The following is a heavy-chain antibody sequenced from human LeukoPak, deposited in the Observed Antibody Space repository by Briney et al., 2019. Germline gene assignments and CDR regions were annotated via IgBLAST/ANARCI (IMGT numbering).Heavy chain of an antibody. CDR3: ARDDTYYYDSSGSTYDAFDI. Sequence: GSLRLSCAASGFTFSSYSMNWVRQAPGKGLEWVSSISSSSSYIYYADSVKSRFTISRDNAKNSLYLQMNSLRAEDTAVYYCARDDTYYYDSSGSTYDAFDIWGQGTMVTVSS. V-gene: IGHV3-21*01. CDR1: GFTFSSYS. CDR2: ISSSSSYI. D-gene: IGHD3-22*01. J-gene: IGHJ3*02.